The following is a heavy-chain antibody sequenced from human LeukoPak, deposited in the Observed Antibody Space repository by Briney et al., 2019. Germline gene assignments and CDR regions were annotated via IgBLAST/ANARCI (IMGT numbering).Heavy chain of an antibody. CDR2: IYYTGST. V-gene: IGHV4-59*12. D-gene: IGHD6-13*01. J-gene: IGHJ3*02. Sequence: PSETLSLTCTVSGGSISRDYWSWIRQPPGKGLEWIGYIYYTGSTNYNPSLKSRDTISVDTSKNQFSLKLSSVTAADTAVYYCARGLEQLVSLGAFDIWGQGTMVTVSS. CDR3: ARGLEQLVSLGAFDI. CDR1: GGSISRDY.